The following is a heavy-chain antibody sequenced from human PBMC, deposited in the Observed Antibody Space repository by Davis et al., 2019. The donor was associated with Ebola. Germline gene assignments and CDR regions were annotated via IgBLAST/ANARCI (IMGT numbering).Heavy chain of an antibody. Sequence: GESLKISCAASGFTFSSYAMSWVRQAPGKGLEWVSYISSSSSYTNYADSVKGRFTISRDNAKNSLYLQMNSLRAEDTAVYYCARGHFDSSGYYPAPDYWGQGTLVTVSS. CDR1: GFTFSSYA. D-gene: IGHD3-22*01. CDR2: ISSSSSYT. CDR3: ARGHFDSSGYYPAPDY. V-gene: IGHV3-21*05. J-gene: IGHJ4*02.